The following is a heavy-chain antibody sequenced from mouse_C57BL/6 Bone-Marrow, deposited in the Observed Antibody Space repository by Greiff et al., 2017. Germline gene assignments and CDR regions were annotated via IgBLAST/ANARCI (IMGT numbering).Heavy chain of an antibody. Sequence: QVQLQQSGAELVRPGTSVKVSCKASGYAFTNYLIEWVKQRPGQGLEWIGVINPGSGGTNYNEKFKGKATLTADKSSSPAYMQLSSLTSEDSAVCFCASRGGLRRPYWFFEVWGTGTTVTVSS. CDR1: GYAFTNYL. CDR2: INPGSGGT. D-gene: IGHD2-2*01. CDR3: ASRGGLRRPYWFFEV. V-gene: IGHV1-54*01. J-gene: IGHJ1*03.